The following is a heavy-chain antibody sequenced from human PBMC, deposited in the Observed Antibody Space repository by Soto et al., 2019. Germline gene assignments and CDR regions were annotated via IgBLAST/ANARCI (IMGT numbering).Heavy chain of an antibody. D-gene: IGHD6-13*01. J-gene: IGHJ4*02. Sequence: QVQLVESGGGVVQPGRSLRLSCAASGFTFSSYGMHWVRQAPGKGLEWVAVISYDGSNKYYADSVKGRFTISRDNSKNTLYLQMTSLRAEDTAVYYCAKDESSSWYTVNYWGQGTLVTVSS. CDR1: GFTFSSYG. CDR2: ISYDGSNK. V-gene: IGHV3-30*18. CDR3: AKDESSSWYTVNY.